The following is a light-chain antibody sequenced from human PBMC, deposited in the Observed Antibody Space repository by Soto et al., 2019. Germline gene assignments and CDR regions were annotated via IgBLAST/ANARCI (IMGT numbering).Light chain of an antibody. V-gene: IGKV3-20*01. CDR2: GAS. Sequence: EIVLTQSPGTLSLSPGERATLSCRASQSDSSSYLAWYQQKPGQAPRLLIYGASSRATGIPDRFSGSGSGTDFTLTISRLEPEDFAVYYCLQYGSPPRTFGQGTKVEIK. CDR3: LQYGSPPRT. J-gene: IGKJ1*01. CDR1: QSDSSSY.